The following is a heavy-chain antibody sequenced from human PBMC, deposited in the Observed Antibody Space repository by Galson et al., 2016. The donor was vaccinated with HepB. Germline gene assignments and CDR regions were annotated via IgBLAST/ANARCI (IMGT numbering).Heavy chain of an antibody. CDR2: AWYDGSSE. CDR3: ARRARQGTEARYIDY. Sequence: SLRLSCAASGFTFSNYGMHWVRQAPGKGLEWVALAWYDGSSENYADSVKGRFTISRDNSENTVYLQMNSLRAEDTAVYYCARRARQGTEARYIDYWGQGTLVTVSS. J-gene: IGHJ4*02. D-gene: IGHD1-1*01. V-gene: IGHV3-33*01. CDR1: GFTFSNYG.